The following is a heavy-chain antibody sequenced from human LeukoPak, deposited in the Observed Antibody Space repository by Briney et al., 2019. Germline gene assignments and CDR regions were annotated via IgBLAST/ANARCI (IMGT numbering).Heavy chain of an antibody. CDR3: ARGAGSDYDSSGYSFDY. Sequence: ASVTVSCTASGYTFTFYYMHWVRHAPAPGLEWMGSINPKSGGADDTQKLQGRLTMTRDTSISTAYMEVSRLRSDDTAVYCGARGAGSDYDSSGYSFDYWGQGTLVTVSS. D-gene: IGHD3-22*01. J-gene: IGHJ4*02. V-gene: IGHV1-2*02. CDR1: GYTFTFYY. CDR2: INPKSGGA.